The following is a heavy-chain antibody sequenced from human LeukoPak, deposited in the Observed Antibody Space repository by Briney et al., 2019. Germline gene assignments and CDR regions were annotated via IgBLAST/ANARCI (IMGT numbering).Heavy chain of an antibody. D-gene: IGHD5-24*01. Sequence: PGGSLRLSCAASGFTFSSYWMHWVRQAPGKGLVWVSRINSDGSSTNYADSVKGRFTISRDNAKNTLYLQMNSLRAEDTAVYYCARGDMADAFDIWGQGTMVTVSS. CDR2: INSDGSST. CDR1: GFTFSSYW. J-gene: IGHJ3*02. V-gene: IGHV3-74*01. CDR3: ARGDMADAFDI.